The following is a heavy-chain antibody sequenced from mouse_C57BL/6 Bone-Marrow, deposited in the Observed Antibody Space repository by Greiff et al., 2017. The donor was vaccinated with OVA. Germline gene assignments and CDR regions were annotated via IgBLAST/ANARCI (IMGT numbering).Heavy chain of an antibody. CDR3: ARGGTVVDWYFDV. Sequence: LQESDAELVKPGASVKISCKVSGYTFTDHTIHWMKQRPEQGLEWIGYIYPRDGSTKYNEKFKGKATLTADKSSSTAYMQLNSLTSEDSAVYFCARGGTVVDWYFDVWGTGTTVTVSS. CDR1: GYTFTDHT. J-gene: IGHJ1*03. CDR2: IYPRDGST. V-gene: IGHV1-78*01. D-gene: IGHD1-1*01.